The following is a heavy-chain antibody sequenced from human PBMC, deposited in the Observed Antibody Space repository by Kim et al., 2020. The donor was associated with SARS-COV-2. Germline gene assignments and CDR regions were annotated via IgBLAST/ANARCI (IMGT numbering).Heavy chain of an antibody. CDR3: ARGSSSSGSILDY. Sequence: GGSLRLSCAASGFTFSSYSMNWVRQAPGKGLEWVSSIGNSSSYIYYADSVKGRFTISRDNAKNSLYLQMNSLRAEDTAVYYCARGSSSSGSILDYWGQGT. J-gene: IGHJ4*02. CDR2: IGNSSSYI. D-gene: IGHD6-6*01. CDR1: GFTFSSYS. V-gene: IGHV3-21*01.